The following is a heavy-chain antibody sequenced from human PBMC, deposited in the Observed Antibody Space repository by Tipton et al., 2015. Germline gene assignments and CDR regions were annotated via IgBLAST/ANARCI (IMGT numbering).Heavy chain of an antibody. Sequence: SLRLSCAASGFNVITTYMSWVRQAPGKGLEWASSFNGAGITFYADSVKGRFTISRDKSKNTLYLQMNSLKADDTALYYCAIVSGSYFSVWGQGSLVTVSP. CDR3: AIVSGSYFSV. CDR2: FNGAGIT. J-gene: IGHJ4*02. CDR1: GFNVITTY. D-gene: IGHD3-10*01. V-gene: IGHV3-53*05.